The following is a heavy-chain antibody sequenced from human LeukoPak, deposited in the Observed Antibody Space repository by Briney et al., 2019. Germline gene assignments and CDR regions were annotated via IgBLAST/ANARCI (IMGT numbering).Heavy chain of an antibody. CDR3: AREAYSSGWQSRDAFDP. CDR1: GYTFTSYY. J-gene: IGHJ5*02. CDR2: INPSGGST. D-gene: IGHD6-19*01. V-gene: IGHV1-46*01. Sequence: ASVKVSCKASGYTFTSYYTHWVRQATGQGLEWMGIINPSGGSTSYAQKFQGRVTMTRDTSTSTVYMELSSLRSEDTAVYYCAREAYSSGWQSRDAFDPWGQGTLVTVSS.